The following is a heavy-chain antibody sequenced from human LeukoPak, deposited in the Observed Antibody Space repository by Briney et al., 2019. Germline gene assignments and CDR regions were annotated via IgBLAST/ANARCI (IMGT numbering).Heavy chain of an antibody. Sequence: GGSLRLSCTASGFSFSIYAMSWVRQAPGKGLEWVSGISGSGGNTYYADSVKDRFTISRDNSKNTLYVQMNSLRAEDTAVYYCARVVDHDYGDYYLDYWGQGTLVTVSS. CDR3: ARVVDHDYGDYYLDY. CDR1: GFSFSIYA. CDR2: ISGSGGNT. J-gene: IGHJ4*02. D-gene: IGHD4-17*01. V-gene: IGHV3-23*01.